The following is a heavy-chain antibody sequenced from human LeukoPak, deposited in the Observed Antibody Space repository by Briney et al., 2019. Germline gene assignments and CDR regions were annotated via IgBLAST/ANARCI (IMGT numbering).Heavy chain of an antibody. D-gene: IGHD3-9*01. Sequence: GASLRLSCAASGFTFSNYAMSWVRQAPGKGLEWVSAILGSGGSTYYADSVKGRFTFSRDNSKSTLYLQMNSLRAEDTALYYCAKWGDYDVLTCYYVPDYWGQGTLVTVSS. J-gene: IGHJ4*02. V-gene: IGHV3-23*01. CDR3: AKWGDYDVLTCYYVPDY. CDR2: ILGSGGST. CDR1: GFTFSNYA.